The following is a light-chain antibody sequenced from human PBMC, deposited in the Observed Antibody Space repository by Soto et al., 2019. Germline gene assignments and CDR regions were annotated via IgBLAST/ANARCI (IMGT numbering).Light chain of an antibody. J-gene: IGKJ1*01. CDR1: QSVDIS. Sequence: EIVLTQSPATLSVSPGERVTLSCRASQSVDISLAWYQQKPGQAPRLLIYGASTMATDMPGTFSGRGSGTEFTLTISSLRPEDFGVYYCQQYRSWTRTFGQGTKVESK. CDR3: QQYRSWTRT. V-gene: IGKV3-15*01. CDR2: GAS.